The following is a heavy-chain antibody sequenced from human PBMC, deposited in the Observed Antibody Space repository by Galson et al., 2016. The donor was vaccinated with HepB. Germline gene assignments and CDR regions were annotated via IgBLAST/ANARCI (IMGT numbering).Heavy chain of an antibody. CDR1: GFSLGMSEVG. CDR3: AHSRYDFEAHNCLDP. J-gene: IGHJ5*02. D-gene: IGHD3-3*01. CDR2: IYWDNDK. Sequence: PALVKPTQTLTLTCTFSGFSLGMSEVGVGWIRQSPGKALECLALIYWDNDKRYSPSLNNRLTITKDTSKNQVVLTMTNMDPVDTATYFCAHSRYDFEAHNCLDPWGQGTLVTVSS. V-gene: IGHV2-5*02.